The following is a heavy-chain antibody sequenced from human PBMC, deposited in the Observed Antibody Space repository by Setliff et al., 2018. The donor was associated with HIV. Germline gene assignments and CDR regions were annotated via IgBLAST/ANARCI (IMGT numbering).Heavy chain of an antibody. Sequence: GASVKVSCKASGGSFSSYAISWVRQAPGQGLEWMGRIIPMFGTTNYAQKFQGRVTITADKSTTTAYMELSSLRSEDTAVYYCARDPLDGDGPFDYWGQGTLVTVSS. V-gene: IGHV1-69*06. CDR1: GGSFSSYA. J-gene: IGHJ4*02. D-gene: IGHD7-27*01. CDR3: ARDPLDGDGPFDY. CDR2: IIPMFGTT.